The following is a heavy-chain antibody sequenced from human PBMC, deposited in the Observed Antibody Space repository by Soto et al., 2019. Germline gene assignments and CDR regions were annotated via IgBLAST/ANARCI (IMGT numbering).Heavy chain of an antibody. CDR2: IKNKIDGGTT. CDR1: RFTFNYAW. Sequence: GGSLRLSCAATRFTFNYAWMSWVRQAPGKGLEWVGRIKNKIDGGTTDYAEPVKGRFTISRDDSENTLYLQMNSLKTEDTAVYYCTTDPGSGDNVRGWGQGTLVTVSS. J-gene: IGHJ4*02. D-gene: IGHD3-16*01. V-gene: IGHV3-15*01. CDR3: TTDPGSGDNVRG.